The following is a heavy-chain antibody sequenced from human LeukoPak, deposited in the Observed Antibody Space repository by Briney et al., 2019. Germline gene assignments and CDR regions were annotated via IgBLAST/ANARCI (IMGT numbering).Heavy chain of an antibody. D-gene: IGHD6-19*01. CDR2: IYYSGST. CDR3: ASLLTTGYSSGWFDY. V-gene: IGHV4-39*01. CDR1: GGSISSSSYY. J-gene: IGHJ4*02. Sequence: SVTLSLTCTVSGGSISSSSYYWGWIRQPPGKGREWIGSIYYSGSTYYNPSLKSRVTISVDTSKNQFSLKLSSVTAADTAVYYCASLLTTGYSSGWFDYWGQGTLVTVSS.